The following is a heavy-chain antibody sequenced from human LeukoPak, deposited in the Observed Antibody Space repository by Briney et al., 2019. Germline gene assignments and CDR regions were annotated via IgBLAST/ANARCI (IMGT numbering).Heavy chain of an antibody. CDR2: MNPNSGNT. Sequence: ASVKVSCKASGYTFTSYDINWVRQATGQGLEWMGWMNPNSGNTGYAQEFQGRVTMTRNTSISTAYMELSSLRSEDTAVYYCARGSRDYDILTGYYNNWFDPWGQGTLVTVSS. V-gene: IGHV1-8*01. J-gene: IGHJ5*02. CDR3: ARGSRDYDILTGYYNNWFDP. D-gene: IGHD3-9*01. CDR1: GYTFTSYD.